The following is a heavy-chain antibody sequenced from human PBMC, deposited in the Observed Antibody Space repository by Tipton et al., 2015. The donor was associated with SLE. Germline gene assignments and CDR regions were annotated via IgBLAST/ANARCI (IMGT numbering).Heavy chain of an antibody. CDR2: IYYSGST. CDR1: GGSISSGSYY. CDR3: ARTEWYQSFDY. D-gene: IGHD2-2*01. Sequence: LSLTCPVSGGSISSGSYYWGWIRQPPGKGLEWIGTIYYSGSTNYNPSLESRVTMSVDTSNNQFSLRLSSVTAADTAVYYCARTEWYQSFDYWGQGTLVTVSS. V-gene: IGHV4-61*01. J-gene: IGHJ4*02.